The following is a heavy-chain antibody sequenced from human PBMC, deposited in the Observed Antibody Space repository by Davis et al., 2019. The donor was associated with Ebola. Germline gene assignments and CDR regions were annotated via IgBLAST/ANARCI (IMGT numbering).Heavy chain of an antibody. J-gene: IGHJ4*02. CDR2: LSGSGDST. V-gene: IGHV3-23*01. Sequence: GGSLRLSCAASGFTFSSYWMHWVRQAPGKGLEWVSVLSGSGDSTYYADSVKGRFTISRDNSKNTLYLQMNSLRAEDTAVYYCARFFGSGSYYVYYFDYWGQGTLVTVSS. CDR3: ARFFGSGSYYVYYFDY. D-gene: IGHD3-10*01. CDR1: GFTFSSYW.